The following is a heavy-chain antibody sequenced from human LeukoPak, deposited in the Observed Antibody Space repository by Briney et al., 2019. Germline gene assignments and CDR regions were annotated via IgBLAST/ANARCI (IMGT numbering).Heavy chain of an antibody. CDR3: ARAPYYYGSGSYYNESSWFDP. CDR1: GYTFTGYY. CDR2: INPNSGGT. J-gene: IGHJ5*02. D-gene: IGHD3-10*01. V-gene: IGHV1-2*04. Sequence: GASVKVSCKASGYTFTGYYMHWVRQAPGQGLEWMGWINPNSGGTNYAQKFQGWVTMTRDTSISTAYMELSRLGSDDTAVYYCARAPYYYGSGSYYNESSWFDPWGQGTLVTVSS.